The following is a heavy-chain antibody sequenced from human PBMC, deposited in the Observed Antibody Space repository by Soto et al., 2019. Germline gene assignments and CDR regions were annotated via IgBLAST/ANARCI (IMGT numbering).Heavy chain of an antibody. V-gene: IGHV3-30-3*01. CDR3: ARDPGYSSMWVYAFYI. Sequence: QVQLVESGGGVVQPGRSLRVSCGASGFTFSYYAMHWVRQAPGKGLEWVASISYDGSNKYYADSVKGRFTISRDNSKNTLDLQMNSLRPEATAVYYFARDPGYSSMWVYAFYIWGQGTMVTVSS. J-gene: IGHJ3*02. D-gene: IGHD6-13*01. CDR1: GFTFSYYA. CDR2: ISYDGSNK.